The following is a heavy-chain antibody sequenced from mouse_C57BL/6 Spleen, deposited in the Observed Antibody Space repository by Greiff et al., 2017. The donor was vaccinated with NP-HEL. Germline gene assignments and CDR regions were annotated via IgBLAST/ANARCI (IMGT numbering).Heavy chain of an antibody. CDR3: TSNWDFDV. V-gene: IGHV14-4*01. CDR2: IDPENGDT. Sequence: EVKLQESGAELVRPGASVKLSCTASGFNIKDDYMHWVKQRPEQGLEWIGWIDPENGDTEYASKFQGKATITADTSSNTAYLQLSSLTSEDTAVYYCTSNWDFDVWGTGTTVTVSS. CDR1: GFNIKDDY. J-gene: IGHJ1*03.